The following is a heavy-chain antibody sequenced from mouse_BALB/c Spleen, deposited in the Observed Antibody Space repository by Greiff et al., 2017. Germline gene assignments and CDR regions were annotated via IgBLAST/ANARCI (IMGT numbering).Heavy chain of an antibody. CDR3: ATMITTRVYFDY. CDR2: INYDGSN. J-gene: IGHJ2*01. CDR1: GYSFTSGYY. Sequence: EVQRVESGPGLVKPSQSLSLTCSVTGYSFTSGYYWNWLRPLPGNKLEWMGYINYDGSNNYNPSLKNRISITRDTSKNQFFLKLNSVTTEDTATYYCATMITTRVYFDYWGQGTTLTVSS. D-gene: IGHD2-4*01. V-gene: IGHV3-6*02.